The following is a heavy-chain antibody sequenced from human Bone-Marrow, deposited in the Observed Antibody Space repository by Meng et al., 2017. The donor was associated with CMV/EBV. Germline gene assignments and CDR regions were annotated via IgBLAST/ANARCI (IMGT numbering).Heavy chain of an antibody. J-gene: IGHJ4*02. Sequence: GESLKISCAASGFTFSSYWMSWVRQVPGKGREWVGRIESHSDGGTTEYAAPVKGRFTISRDDSKKSLFLHMNSLKAEDTAAYYCTTDMAETITNVGGVITYFDHWGQGTLVTVSS. CDR1: GFTFSSYW. CDR2: IESHSDGGTT. D-gene: IGHD3-3*01. CDR3: TTDMAETITNVGGVITYFDH. V-gene: IGHV3-15*04.